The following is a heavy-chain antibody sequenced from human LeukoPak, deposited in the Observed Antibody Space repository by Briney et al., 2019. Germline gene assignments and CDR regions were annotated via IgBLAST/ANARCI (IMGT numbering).Heavy chain of an antibody. D-gene: IGHD3-22*01. Sequence: GGSLRVSCAASGFTFSSYSLNWVRQAPWKGLEWVSSISSSSSYIYYADSVKGRFTISRDNAKNSLYLQMNSLRAEDTAVYYCARDLTMIVSVDDYWGQGTLVTVSS. V-gene: IGHV3-21*01. CDR3: ARDLTMIVSVDDY. CDR2: ISSSSSYI. J-gene: IGHJ4*02. CDR1: GFTFSSYS.